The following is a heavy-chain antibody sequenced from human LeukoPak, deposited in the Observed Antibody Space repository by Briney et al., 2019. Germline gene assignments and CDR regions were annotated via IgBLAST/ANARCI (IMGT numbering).Heavy chain of an antibody. CDR3: ARDIVGATTNAFDI. J-gene: IGHJ3*02. CDR2: ISYDGSNK. Sequence: GGSLRLSCAASGFTFSSYAMHWVRQAPGKGLEWVAVISYDGSNKYYADSVKGRFTISRDNSKNTLYLQMNSLRAEDTAVCYCARDIVGATTNAFDIWGQGTMVTVSS. D-gene: IGHD1-26*01. CDR1: GFTFSSYA. V-gene: IGHV3-30*04.